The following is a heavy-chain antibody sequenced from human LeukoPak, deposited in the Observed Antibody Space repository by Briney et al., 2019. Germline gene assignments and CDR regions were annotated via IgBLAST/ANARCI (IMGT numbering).Heavy chain of an antibody. Sequence: GGSLRLSCAASGFTFDDYAMHWVRQAPGKGLEWVSGISWNSGTIGYADSVKGRFTISRDNAKNSLYLQMNSLRAEDTALYYCAKADRSRTTCYLLDYWGQGTLVTVSS. CDR3: AKADRSRTTCYLLDY. D-gene: IGHD2-2*01. CDR1: GFTFDDYA. V-gene: IGHV3-9*01. CDR2: ISWNSGTI. J-gene: IGHJ4*02.